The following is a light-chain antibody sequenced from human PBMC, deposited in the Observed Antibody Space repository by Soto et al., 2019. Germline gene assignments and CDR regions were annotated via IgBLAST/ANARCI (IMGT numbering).Light chain of an antibody. J-gene: IGLJ2*01. Sequence: QSALTQPASVSGSPGQSITISCTGTSSDLGSYNLVSWYQQHPGKAPKLMIYEGSKRPSGVSNRFSGSKSGNTASLTISGLQAEDEADYYCCSYAGSSTFVFGGGTKLTVL. CDR1: SSDLGSYNL. CDR2: EGS. CDR3: CSYAGSSTFV. V-gene: IGLV2-23*01.